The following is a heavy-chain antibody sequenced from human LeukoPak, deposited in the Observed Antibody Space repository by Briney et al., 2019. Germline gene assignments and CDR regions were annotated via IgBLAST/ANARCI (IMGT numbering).Heavy chain of an antibody. Sequence: GGSLRLSCATSGFIFSHHGMNWVRQAPGKGLEWVSGIRADAVTTYYADSVKGRFIIPRDNSKNTVYLQMNSLSAEDAAVYYCVKDDGWVQYANWGQGTLVTVSS. CDR2: IRADAVTT. CDR1: GFIFSHHG. J-gene: IGHJ4*02. V-gene: IGHV3-23*01. CDR3: VKDDGWVQYAN. D-gene: IGHD5-24*01.